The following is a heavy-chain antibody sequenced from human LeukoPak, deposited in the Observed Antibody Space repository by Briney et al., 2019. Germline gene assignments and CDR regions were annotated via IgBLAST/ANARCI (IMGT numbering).Heavy chain of an antibody. Sequence: ASVKVSCKASGYTFTGYYMHWVRQAPGQELGWMGRINPNSGGTNYAQKFQGRVTMTRDTSISTAYMELSRLRSDDTAVYYCARDRGVDYCSGGSCSHYYYYMDVWGKGTTVTISS. CDR3: ARDRGVDYCSGGSCSHYYYYMDV. V-gene: IGHV1-2*06. J-gene: IGHJ6*03. CDR2: INPNSGGT. D-gene: IGHD2-15*01. CDR1: GYTFTGYY.